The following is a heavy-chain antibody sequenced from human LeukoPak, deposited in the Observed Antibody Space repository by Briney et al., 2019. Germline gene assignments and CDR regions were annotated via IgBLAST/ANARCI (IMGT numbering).Heavy chain of an antibody. CDR3: AGRGRRYGMDV. J-gene: IGHJ6*02. Sequence: PSETLSLTCTVSGGSISSYYWSWIRQPPGKGLEWIGYIYYSGSTNYNPSLKSRVTISVDTSKNQFSLKLSSVTAADTGVYYCAGRGRRYGMDVWGQGTTVTVSS. CDR2: IYYSGST. CDR1: GGSISSYY. V-gene: IGHV4-59*01. D-gene: IGHD3-10*01.